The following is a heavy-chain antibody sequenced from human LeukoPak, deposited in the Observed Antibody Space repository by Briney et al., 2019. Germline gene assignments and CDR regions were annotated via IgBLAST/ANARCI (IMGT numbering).Heavy chain of an antibody. Sequence: SQTLSLTCTVSGGSISGGSYYWSWIRQPAGKGLEWIGRIYTSGSTNYNPSLKSRVTISVDTSKNQFSLKLSSVTAADTAVYYCARSPWQQLVPGGGDYYYYMDVWGKGTTVTVSS. J-gene: IGHJ6*03. D-gene: IGHD6-13*01. V-gene: IGHV4-61*02. CDR1: GGSISGGSYY. CDR2: IYTSGST. CDR3: ARSPWQQLVPGGGDYYYYMDV.